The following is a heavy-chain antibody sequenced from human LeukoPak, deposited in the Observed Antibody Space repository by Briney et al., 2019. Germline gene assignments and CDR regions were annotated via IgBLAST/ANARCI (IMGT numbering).Heavy chain of an antibody. CDR1: GGTFSSYA. CDR2: IIPIFGTA. D-gene: IGHD2-2*01. CDR3: ARVKARDCSSTSCYQYYYYYMDV. J-gene: IGHJ6*03. V-gene: IGHV1-69*01. Sequence: GASVKASCKASGGTFSSYAISWVRQAPGQGLEWMGGIIPIFGTANYAQKFQGRVTITADESTSTAYMELSSLRSEDTAVYYCARVKARDCSSTSCYQYYYYYMDVWGKGTTVTVSS.